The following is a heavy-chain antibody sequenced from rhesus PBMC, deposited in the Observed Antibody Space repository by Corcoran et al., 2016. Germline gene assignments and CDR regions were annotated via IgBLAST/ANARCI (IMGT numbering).Heavy chain of an antibody. Sequence: QVQLQQWGEGLVKPSETLSLTCAVYGDSVSGYWWGWIRQPLGKGLEWFGRNRSGESTNHTPSLKSRVTISIDTSKNQFSLKLSSVTAADTAVYYCARLLQYSNLGDYGLDSWGQGVVVTVSS. CDR1: GDSVSGYW. CDR2: NRSGEST. CDR3: ARLLQYSNLGDYGLDS. V-gene: IGHV4-160*01. J-gene: IGHJ6*01. D-gene: IGHD4-23*01.